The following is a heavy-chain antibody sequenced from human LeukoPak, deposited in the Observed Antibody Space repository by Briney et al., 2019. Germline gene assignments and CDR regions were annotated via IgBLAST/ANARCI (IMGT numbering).Heavy chain of an antibody. CDR3: ARENIEQWPAFDY. Sequence: GASVKVSCKASGYTFTGYYMHWLRQAPGQGPEWMGWINGNCGGTKYAPKFEGRVTMTSDTSTSPVLMDVGTLSPDDAAGFLCARENIEQWPAFDYWGQGTLVTVSS. J-gene: IGHJ4*02. CDR1: GYTFTGYY. D-gene: IGHD1/OR15-1a*01. CDR2: INGNCGGT. V-gene: IGHV1-2*02.